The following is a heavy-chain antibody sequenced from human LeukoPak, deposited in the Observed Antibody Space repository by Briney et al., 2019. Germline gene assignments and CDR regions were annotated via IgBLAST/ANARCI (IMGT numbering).Heavy chain of an antibody. CDR1: GFTFSSYAM. Sequence: GSLRLSCAASGFTFSSYAMNWVRQAPGKGLEWIGEIYHSGSINYNTSLKSRVTISVDKSKNQFSLKLSSVTAADTAVYYCARDQGMVRGVIGYWGQGTLVTVSS. D-gene: IGHD3-10*01. CDR3: ARDQGMVRGVIGY. CDR2: IYHSGSI. V-gene: IGHV4-4*02. J-gene: IGHJ4*02.